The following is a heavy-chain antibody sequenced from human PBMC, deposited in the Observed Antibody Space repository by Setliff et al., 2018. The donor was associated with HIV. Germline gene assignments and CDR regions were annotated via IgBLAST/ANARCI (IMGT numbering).Heavy chain of an antibody. V-gene: IGHV4-34*01. CDR3: ARGVVLMGITTRWFDP. J-gene: IGHJ5*02. Sequence: PSETLSLTCAVYGGSFSGYYWSWIRQPPEKGLEWIGEINHRGNINYTPSLKSRVTISVDTSKNQFSLKLTSVSAADTAVYYCARGVVLMGITTRWFDPWGQGTLVTVSS. CDR2: INHRGNI. CDR1: GGSFSGYY. D-gene: IGHD3-22*01.